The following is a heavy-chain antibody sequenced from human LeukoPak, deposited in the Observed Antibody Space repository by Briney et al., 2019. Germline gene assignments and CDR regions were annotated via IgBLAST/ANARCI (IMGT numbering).Heavy chain of an antibody. CDR3: ARAWLRLKSTSCYRGRNWFDP. CDR1: GGSISSGGYY. V-gene: IGHV4-31*03. CDR2: IYYRGST. J-gene: IGHJ5*02. D-gene: IGHD2-2*01. Sequence: SETLSLTCTVSGGSISSGGYYWSWIRQHPGKGLEWIGYIYYRGSTYYNPSLKSRVTISVDTPKNQFSLKLSSVTAADTAVYYCARAWLRLKSTSCYRGRNWFDPWGQGTLVTVSS.